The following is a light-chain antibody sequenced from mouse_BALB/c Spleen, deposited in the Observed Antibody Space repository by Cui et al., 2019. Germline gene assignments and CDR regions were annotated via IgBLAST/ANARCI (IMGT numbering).Light chain of an antibody. CDR3: QQYSSYPYT. Sequence: DIVMTQSQKFMSTSVGDRVSIPCKASQNVGTAVAWYQQKPGQSPKLLIYSASNRYTGVPDRFTGSGSGTDFTLTISNMQSEDLADYFCQQYSSYPYTFGGGTKLEIK. V-gene: IGKV6-13*01. CDR2: SAS. CDR1: QNVGTA. J-gene: IGKJ2*01.